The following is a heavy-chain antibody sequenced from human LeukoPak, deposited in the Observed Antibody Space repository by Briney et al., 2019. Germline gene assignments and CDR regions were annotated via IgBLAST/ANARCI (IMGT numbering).Heavy chain of an antibody. CDR2: IYDSGST. D-gene: IGHD3-22*01. CDR1: GGSITSRNYY. Sequence: PSETLSLTCTVSGGSITSRNYYWGWIRQPPGKGLEWIGTIYDSGSTYYNPSPKSRVTISVDTSKNQFPLKLNSVTAADTAVYYCARLDYYDSSGLIDYWGQGTLVIVSS. J-gene: IGHJ4*02. V-gene: IGHV4-39*01. CDR3: ARLDYYDSSGLIDY.